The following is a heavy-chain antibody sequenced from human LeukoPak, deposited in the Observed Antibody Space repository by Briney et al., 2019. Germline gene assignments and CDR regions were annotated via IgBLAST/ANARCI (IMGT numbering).Heavy chain of an antibody. CDR3: ARVGVVIPRSIDY. CDR1: GFTFSSYS. Sequence: GGSLRLSCAASGFTFSSYSMNWVRQAPGKGLEWVSSISSSSSYIYYADSVKGRFTISRDNAKNSLYLQMNSLRAEDTAVYYCARVGVVIPRSIDYWGQGTLVTVSS. J-gene: IGHJ4*02. D-gene: IGHD3-3*01. V-gene: IGHV3-21*01. CDR2: ISSSSSYI.